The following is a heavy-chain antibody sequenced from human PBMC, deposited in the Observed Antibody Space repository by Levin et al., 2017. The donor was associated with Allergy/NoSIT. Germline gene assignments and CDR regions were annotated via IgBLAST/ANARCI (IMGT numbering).Heavy chain of an antibody. CDR2: IYYSGST. Sequence: SQTLSLTCTVSGGSISSSSYYWGWIRQPPGKGLEWIGSIYYSGSTYYNPSLKSRVTISVDTSKNQFSLKLSSVTAADTAVYYCARPASSSWYRGPTYYDYYMDVWGKGTTVTVSS. D-gene: IGHD6-13*01. CDR1: GGSISSSSYY. J-gene: IGHJ6*03. V-gene: IGHV4-39*01. CDR3: ARPASSSWYRGPTYYDYYMDV.